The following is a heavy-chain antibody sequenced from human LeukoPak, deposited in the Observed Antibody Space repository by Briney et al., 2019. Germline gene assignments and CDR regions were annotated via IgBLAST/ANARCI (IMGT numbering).Heavy chain of an antibody. J-gene: IGHJ4*02. CDR3: TKDISAGYSSGPDY. D-gene: IGHD6-19*01. V-gene: IGHV3-9*01. CDR2: ISWNSGSI. Sequence: GGSLRLSCAASGFTFDDYAMHWVRQAPGKGLGWVSGISWNSGSIGYADSVKGRFTISRDNAKNSLYLQMNSLRAEDTALYYCTKDISAGYSSGPDYWGQGTLVTVSS. CDR1: GFTFDDYA.